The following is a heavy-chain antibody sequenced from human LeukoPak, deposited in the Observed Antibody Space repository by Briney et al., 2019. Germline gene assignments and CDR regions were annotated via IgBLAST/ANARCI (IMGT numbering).Heavy chain of an antibody. J-gene: IGHJ4*02. CDR1: GYTFTDYY. D-gene: IGHD3-22*01. Sequence: ASVKVSCKATGYTFTDYYMHWVRQAPGQGLEWLGWINPNSGGTNYAQKFQGRVTMTRDTSISTAYMELSRLRSDDTAVYYCAREYYDSSAYNQEAIDYWGQGTLVTVSS. CDR3: AREYYDSSAYNQEAIDY. CDR2: INPNSGGT. V-gene: IGHV1-2*02.